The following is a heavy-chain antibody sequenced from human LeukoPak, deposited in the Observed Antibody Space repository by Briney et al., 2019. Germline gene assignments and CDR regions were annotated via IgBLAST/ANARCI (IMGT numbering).Heavy chain of an antibody. V-gene: IGHV3-53*01. CDR1: GFTVSSNY. J-gene: IGHJ4*02. CDR3: ARDSGGWYVGYFDY. D-gene: IGHD6-19*01. CDR2: IYSGGST. Sequence: GGSLRLSCAASGFTVSSNYMSWVRQAPGKGLEWVSVIYSGGSTYYADSVKGRFTISRNNSKNTLYLQMNSLRAEDTAVYYCARDSGGWYVGYFDYWGQGTLVTVSS.